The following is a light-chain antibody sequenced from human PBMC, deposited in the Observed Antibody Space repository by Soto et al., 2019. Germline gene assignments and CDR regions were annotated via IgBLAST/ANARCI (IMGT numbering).Light chain of an antibody. CDR2: LNRDGSH. J-gene: IGLJ2*01. Sequence: QPVLTQSPSASASLGASVKLTCTLSSGHSNYAIAWHQQQPEKGPRYLMNLNRDGSHSKGDGIPNRFSGSSSGAERSLTISSLQAEAEADYYGHTWGTGMVIFGGGTKVTVL. V-gene: IGLV4-69*01. CDR1: SGHSNYA. CDR3: HTWGTGMVI.